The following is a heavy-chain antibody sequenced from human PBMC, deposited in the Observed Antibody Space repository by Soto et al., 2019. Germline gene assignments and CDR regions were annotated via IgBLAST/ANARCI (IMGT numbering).Heavy chain of an antibody. Sequence: EVQLVESGGGLVQPGGSLRLSCAASGFTFSTYWMTWVRQPPGKGLEWLANMDQDGSARYYVDSVRGRFTVYRDNAKNSLYLQMTSLRAEYTAVYYCVCGGNFFIYWGQGTLVTVSP. V-gene: IGHV3-7*01. CDR2: MDQDGSAR. J-gene: IGHJ4*02. CDR1: GFTFSTYW. CDR3: VCGGNFFIY. D-gene: IGHD3-16*01.